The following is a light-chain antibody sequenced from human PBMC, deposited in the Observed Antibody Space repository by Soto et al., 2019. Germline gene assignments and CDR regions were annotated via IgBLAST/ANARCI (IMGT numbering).Light chain of an antibody. J-gene: IGKJ2*01. V-gene: IGKV3-11*01. Sequence: DIVLTQSPATLSLSPGERATLSCRASQSVSSSLAWYQQKPGQSPRLLIYDASNRATGIPLRFSGSGSGTDFTLTISSLEPEDFAVYYCQQRSNWPSTFGQGTKLEIK. CDR3: QQRSNWPST. CDR2: DAS. CDR1: QSVSSS.